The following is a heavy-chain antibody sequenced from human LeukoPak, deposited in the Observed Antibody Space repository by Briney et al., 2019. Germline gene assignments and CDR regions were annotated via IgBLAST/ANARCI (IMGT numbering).Heavy chain of an antibody. Sequence: PGGSLRLSCAASGFTFSSYGMHWVRQAPGKGLEWGAVIWYDGSNKYYADSVKGRFTISRDNSKNTLYLQMNSLRAEDTAVYYCARFEGEIAVAGLYYYGMDVWGQGTTVTVSS. J-gene: IGHJ6*02. CDR1: GFTFSSYG. D-gene: IGHD6-19*01. V-gene: IGHV3-33*01. CDR3: ARFEGEIAVAGLYYYGMDV. CDR2: IWYDGSNK.